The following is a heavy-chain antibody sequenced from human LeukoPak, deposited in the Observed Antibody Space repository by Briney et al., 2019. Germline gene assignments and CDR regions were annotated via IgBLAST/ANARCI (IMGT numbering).Heavy chain of an antibody. CDR3: AKDSGSGWYESNWFDP. Sequence: CLRLSCAASGFTFDDYAMQWVRHATGRGLGWVAGISWNSGSIGYADSVKGRFTISRDNAKNSLYLQMNSLRAEDTALYYCAKDSGSGWYESNWFDPWGQGTLVTVSS. D-gene: IGHD6-19*01. CDR1: GFTFDDYA. J-gene: IGHJ5*02. CDR2: ISWNSGSI. V-gene: IGHV3-9*01.